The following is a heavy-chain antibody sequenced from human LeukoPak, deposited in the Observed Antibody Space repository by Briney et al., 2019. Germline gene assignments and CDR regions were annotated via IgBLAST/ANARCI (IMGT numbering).Heavy chain of an antibody. D-gene: IGHD3-16*02. V-gene: IGHV3-33*01. CDR2: IWYGGSNK. J-gene: IGHJ4*02. Sequence: PGGSLRLSCAASGFTFSSYGMHWVRQAPGKGLEWVAVIWYGGSNKYYADSVKGRFTISRDNSKNTLYLQMNSLRAEDTAVYYCARELTYDYVWESYRYFDYWGQGTLVTVSS. CDR1: GFTFSSYG. CDR3: ARELTYDYVWESYRYFDY.